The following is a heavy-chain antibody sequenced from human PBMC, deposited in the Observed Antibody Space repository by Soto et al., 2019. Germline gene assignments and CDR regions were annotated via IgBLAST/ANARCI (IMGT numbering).Heavy chain of an antibody. V-gene: IGHV3-23*01. CDR1: GFTFSSYA. J-gene: IGHJ6*02. CDR2: ISGSGGST. CDR3: AKDPVDSALVTYYYGMDV. Sequence: EVQLLESGGGLVQPGGSLRLSCAASGFTFSSYAMSWVRQAPGKGLEWVSAISGSGGSTYYADSVKGRFTIARDNSNNRLYLQMNILRAEDTAVHYCAKDPVDSALVTYYYGMDVWGQGTTVTVSS. D-gene: IGHD5-18*01.